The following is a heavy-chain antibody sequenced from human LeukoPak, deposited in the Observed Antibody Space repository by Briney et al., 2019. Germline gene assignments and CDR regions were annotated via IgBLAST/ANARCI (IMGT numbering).Heavy chain of an antibody. J-gene: IGHJ1*01. CDR2: ISYDGSNK. D-gene: IGHD6-19*01. V-gene: IGHV3-30*04. CDR1: GFTFSSYA. CDR3: ARSRRSTSSSGWYAEYFQH. Sequence: PGRSLRLSCAASGFTFSSYAMHWVRQAPGKGLEWVAVISYDGSNKYYADSVKGRFTISRDNSKNTLYLQMNSLRAEDTAVYYCARSRRSTSSSGWYAEYFQHWGQGTLVTVSS.